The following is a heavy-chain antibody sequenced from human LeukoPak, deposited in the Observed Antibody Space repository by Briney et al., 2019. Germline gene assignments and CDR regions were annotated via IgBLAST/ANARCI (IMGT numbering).Heavy chain of an antibody. Sequence: GGSLRLSCAASGFTFSSYAMNWVRQAPGKGLEWVSYISSSGSTIYYADSVKGRFTISRDNAKNSLYLQMNSLTAEDTAVYYCARKPSSSWYRFDYWGQGTLVTVSS. D-gene: IGHD6-13*01. CDR3: ARKPSSSWYRFDY. CDR2: ISSSGSTI. V-gene: IGHV3-48*03. J-gene: IGHJ4*02. CDR1: GFTFSSYA.